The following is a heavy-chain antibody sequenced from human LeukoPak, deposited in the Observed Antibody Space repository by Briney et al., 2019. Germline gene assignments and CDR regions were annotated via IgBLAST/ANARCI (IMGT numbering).Heavy chain of an antibody. V-gene: IGHV4-61*01. CDR2: IYYSGST. Sequence: SETLSLTCTVSGGSVSSGSYYWSWIRQPPGKGLEWIGYIYYSGSTNYNPSLKSRVTISVDTSKNQFSLKLSSVTAADTAVYYCARRGYCSSTSCYSYVDYWGQGTLVTVSS. D-gene: IGHD2-2*02. CDR3: ARRGYCSSTSCYSYVDY. CDR1: GGSVSSGSYY. J-gene: IGHJ4*02.